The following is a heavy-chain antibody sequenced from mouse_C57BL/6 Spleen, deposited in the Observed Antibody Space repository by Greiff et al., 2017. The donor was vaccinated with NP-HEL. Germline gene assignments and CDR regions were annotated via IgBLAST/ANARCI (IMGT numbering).Heavy chain of an antibody. CDR2: IDPETGGT. Sequence: QVQLQQSGAELVRPGASVTLSCKASGYTFTDYEMHWVKQTPVHGLEWIGAIDPETGGTAYNQKFKGKAILTADKSSSTAYMELRSLTSEDSAVYYCTRNDYPWFADWGQGTLVTVSA. CDR1: GYTFTDYE. D-gene: IGHD2-4*01. V-gene: IGHV1-15*01. J-gene: IGHJ3*01. CDR3: TRNDYPWFAD.